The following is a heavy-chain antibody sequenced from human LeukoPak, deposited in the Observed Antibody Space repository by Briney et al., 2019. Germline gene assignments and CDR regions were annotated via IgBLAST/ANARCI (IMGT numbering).Heavy chain of an antibody. CDR3: ARGGLVVPAAPPDY. Sequence: ASVKVFCKASGRTFSSYAISWVRQAPGQGLEWMGSIIPILGISNYAQKFEGRVTITADKSTSTAYMELSSLRSEDTAVYYCARGGLVVPAAPPDYWGQGTLVTVSS. J-gene: IGHJ4*02. CDR2: IIPILGIS. CDR1: GRTFSSYA. D-gene: IGHD2-2*01. V-gene: IGHV1-69*04.